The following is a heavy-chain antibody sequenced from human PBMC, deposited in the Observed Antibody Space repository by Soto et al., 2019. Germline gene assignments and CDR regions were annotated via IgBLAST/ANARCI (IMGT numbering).Heavy chain of an antibody. V-gene: IGHV1-2*04. J-gene: IGHJ3*02. CDR3: ARAGVDDYVDAFDI. D-gene: IGHD3-16*01. CDR2: INPNSGGT. CDR1: GYTFTGYY. Sequence: ASVKVSCKASGYTFTGYYMHWVRQAPGQGLEWMGWINPNSGGTNYAQKFQGWVTMTRDTSISTAYMELSRLRSDDTAVYYCARAGVDDYVDAFDIWGQGTMVTVSS.